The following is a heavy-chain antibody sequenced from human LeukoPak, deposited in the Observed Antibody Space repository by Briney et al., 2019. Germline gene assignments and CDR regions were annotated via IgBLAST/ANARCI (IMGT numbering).Heavy chain of an antibody. CDR1: GGSISSYY. CDR2: IYYSGST. CDR3: ARAIGVGARGAFDI. V-gene: IGHV4-59*01. Sequence: SETLSLTCTVSGGSISSYYWSWIRQPPGKGLEWIGYIYYSGSTNYNPSLKSRVTISVDTSKNQFSLKLSSVTAADTAVYYCARAIGVGARGAFDIWGQGTMVTVSS. J-gene: IGHJ3*02. D-gene: IGHD1-26*01.